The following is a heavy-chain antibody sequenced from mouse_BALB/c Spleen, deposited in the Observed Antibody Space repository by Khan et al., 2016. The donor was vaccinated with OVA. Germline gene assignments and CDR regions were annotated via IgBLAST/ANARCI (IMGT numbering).Heavy chain of an antibody. V-gene: IGHV1-77*01. J-gene: IGHJ1*01. CDR3: TSEWVGNCVRSFVV. D-gene: IGHD2-1*01. Sequence: QVQLQQSGPELVKPGASVKMSCKASGYTFTDYVISWVKQRPGQGLEWIGEIYPGSVSGYYKERFKGKATRKADKSSNTVDMQVSSLTSADSADFFCTSEWVGNCVRSFVVLGSGPTFSVSS. CDR1: GYTFTDYV. CDR2: IYPGSVSG.